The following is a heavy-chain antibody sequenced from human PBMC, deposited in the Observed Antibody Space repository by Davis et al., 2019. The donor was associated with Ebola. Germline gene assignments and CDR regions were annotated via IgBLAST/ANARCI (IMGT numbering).Heavy chain of an antibody. D-gene: IGHD6-19*01. CDR1: GGSFSGYY. J-gene: IGHJ5*02. V-gene: IGHV4-34*01. CDR2: INHSGST. CDR3: ARTFIRYTSGWYWFDP. Sequence: MPSETLSLTCAVYGGSFSGYYWSWTRQPPGKGLEWIGEINHSGSTYYNPSLKSRVTISVDRSKNQFSLKLSSVTAADTAVYYCARTFIRYTSGWYWFDPWGQGTLVTVSS.